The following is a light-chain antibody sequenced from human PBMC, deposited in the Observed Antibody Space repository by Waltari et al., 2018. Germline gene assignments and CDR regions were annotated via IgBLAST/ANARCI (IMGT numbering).Light chain of an antibody. CDR3: LLYNGGAWV. V-gene: IGLV7-43*01. CDR2: SAI. CDR1: TGAVTSGYY. Sequence: QTVVTQEPSLTVSPGGTVTLTCASSTGAVTSGYYPNWFPQKPGQAPRALIYSAINKHSWTPARFSGSLLGGKAALTLSGVQPEDEAEYYCLLYNGGAWVFGGGTQLTVL. J-gene: IGLJ3*02.